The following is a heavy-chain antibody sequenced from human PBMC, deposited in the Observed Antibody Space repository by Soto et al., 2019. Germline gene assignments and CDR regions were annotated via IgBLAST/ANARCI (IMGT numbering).Heavy chain of an antibody. CDR3: ARVTPGNNLYYFSGMDV. Sequence: GGSLRLSCVASGFTFGTYAIHWVRQAPGKGLQWVALISYEGSNTYYADSVKGRFTVSRDNSRSTLYLQMNSLRPEDTGVYYCARVTPGNNLYYFSGMDVWGQGTSVTVSS. CDR1: GFTFGTYA. D-gene: IGHD1-1*01. CDR2: ISYEGSNT. J-gene: IGHJ6*02. V-gene: IGHV3-30-3*01.